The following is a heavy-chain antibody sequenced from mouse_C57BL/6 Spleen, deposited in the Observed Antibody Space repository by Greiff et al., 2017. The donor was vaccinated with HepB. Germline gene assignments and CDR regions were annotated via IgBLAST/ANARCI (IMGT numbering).Heavy chain of an antibody. J-gene: IGHJ4*01. Sequence: EVQLQQSGPELVKPGASVKIPCKASGYTFTDYNMDWVKQSHGKSLEWIGDINPNNGGTIYNQKFKGKATLTVDKSSSTAYMELRSLTSEDTAVYDCARWGKKYYGTNYYAMDYWGQGTSVTVSA. CDR3: ARWGKKYYGTNYYAMDY. CDR1: GYTFTDYN. D-gene: IGHD1-1*01. CDR2: INPNNGGT. V-gene: IGHV1-18*01.